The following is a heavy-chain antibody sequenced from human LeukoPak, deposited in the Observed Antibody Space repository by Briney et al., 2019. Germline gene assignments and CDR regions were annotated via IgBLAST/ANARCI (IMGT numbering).Heavy chain of an antibody. J-gene: IGHJ3*02. D-gene: IGHD3-9*01. Sequence: GESLKISCKGSGYSFTSYWIGWVRQMPGKGLEWMGIIYPGDSDTRYSPSFQGQVTISADKSISTAYLQWSSLKASDTAMYYCARLAGYWITSNDAFDIWGQGTMVTVSS. CDR1: GYSFTSYW. CDR3: ARLAGYWITSNDAFDI. V-gene: IGHV5-51*01. CDR2: IYPGDSDT.